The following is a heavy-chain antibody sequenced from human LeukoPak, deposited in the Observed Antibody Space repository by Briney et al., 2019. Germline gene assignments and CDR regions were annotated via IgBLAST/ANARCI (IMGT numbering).Heavy chain of an antibody. Sequence: SSQTLSLTCTVSGGSISSGDYYWSWIRQPPGKGLEWIGYIYYSGSTYYNPSLKSRVTISVDTSKNQFSLKLSSVTAADTAVYHCARDPAHVRGVPFDYWGQGTLVTVSS. V-gene: IGHV4-30-4*01. CDR3: ARDPAHVRGVPFDY. D-gene: IGHD3-10*02. CDR1: GGSISSGDYY. CDR2: IYYSGST. J-gene: IGHJ4*02.